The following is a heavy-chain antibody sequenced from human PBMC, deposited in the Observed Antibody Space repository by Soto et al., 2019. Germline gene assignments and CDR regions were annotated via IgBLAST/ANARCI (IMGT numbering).Heavy chain of an antibody. CDR1: GFTVSSNY. J-gene: IGHJ6*02. CDR2: IYSGGST. D-gene: IGHD1-26*01. Sequence: EVQLVESGGGLIQPGGSLRLSCAASGFTVSSNYMSWVRQAPGKGLEWVSVIYSGGSTYYTDSVKGRFTISRDNSKNTLYLQLNSLRAEDTAVYYCARDRMGSYGLGDVYYYGMDVWGQGTTVTVSS. V-gene: IGHV3-53*01. CDR3: ARDRMGSYGLGDVYYYGMDV.